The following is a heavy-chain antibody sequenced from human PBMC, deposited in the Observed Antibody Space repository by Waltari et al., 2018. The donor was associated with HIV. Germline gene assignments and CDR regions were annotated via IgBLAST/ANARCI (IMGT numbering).Heavy chain of an antibody. CDR3: ARRVGATMFWFDP. CDR2: IYYSWST. D-gene: IGHD1-26*01. J-gene: IGHJ5*02. V-gene: IGHV4-59*08. CDR1: GGSISSYY. Sequence: QVQLQESGPGLVKPSETLSLTCTVSGGSISSYYWSWIRQPPGKGLEWIGYIYYSWSTNYNPSLKGRVTISVDTSKNQFSLKLSSVTAADTAVYYCARRVGATMFWFDPWGQGTLVTVSS.